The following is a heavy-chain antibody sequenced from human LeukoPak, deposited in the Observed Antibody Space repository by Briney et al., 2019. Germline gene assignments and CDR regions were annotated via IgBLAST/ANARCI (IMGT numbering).Heavy chain of an antibody. V-gene: IGHV3-30*18. CDR2: ISYDGSNK. CDR3: AKWGIQDIVVVPAAARYFDY. D-gene: IGHD2-2*01. Sequence: PGGSLRLSCAASGFTFSSYGMHWVRQAPGKGLEWVAVISYDGSNKYYADSVKGRFTISRDNSKNTLYLQMNSLRAEDTAAYYCAKWGIQDIVVVPAAARYFDYWGQGTLVTVSS. CDR1: GFTFSSYG. J-gene: IGHJ4*02.